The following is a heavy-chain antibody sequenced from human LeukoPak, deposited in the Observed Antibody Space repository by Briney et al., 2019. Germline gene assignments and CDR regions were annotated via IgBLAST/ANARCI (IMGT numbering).Heavy chain of an antibody. CDR1: GGSFSGYY. CDR3: ARGMVGARRKVSDY. D-gene: IGHD1-26*01. J-gene: IGHJ4*02. Sequence: SETLSLTCAVYGGSFSGYYWSWIRQPPGKGLEWIGEINHSGSTNYNPSLKSRVTISVDTSKNQFSLKLSSVTAADTAVYYCARGMVGARRKVSDYWGQGTLVTVSS. V-gene: IGHV4-34*01. CDR2: INHSGST.